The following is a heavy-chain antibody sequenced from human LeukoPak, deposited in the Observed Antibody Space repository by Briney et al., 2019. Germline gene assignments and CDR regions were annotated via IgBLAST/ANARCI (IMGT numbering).Heavy chain of an antibody. CDR3: ARGRYCSADICSGGDAFDI. Sequence: SETLSLTCTVSGGSINNYYWSWIRQPAGKGLEWIGRIYTRGSTNYNPSLKSRVTMSVDTSKNQFSLKLSSVTAANTAVYYCARGRYCSADICSGGDAFDIWGQGTMVSVSS. CDR1: GGSINNYY. D-gene: IGHD2-15*01. CDR2: IYTRGST. J-gene: IGHJ3*02. V-gene: IGHV4-4*07.